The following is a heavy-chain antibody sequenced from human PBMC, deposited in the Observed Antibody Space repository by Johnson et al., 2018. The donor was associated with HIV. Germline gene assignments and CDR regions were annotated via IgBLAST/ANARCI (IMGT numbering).Heavy chain of an antibody. J-gene: IGHJ3*02. V-gene: IGHV3-30*04. CDR2: ISHERNQK. CDR3: ARDQFPHSGSDYVRLNDGFDI. Sequence: VESEGGVVQPGRSLRLSCAASGFTFSSSAMHWVRQAPAKGLEWVAVISHERNQKHYADSVKGRLTIYRDNSQKTLYLPMHSLRPGEPAVYHRARDQFPHSGSDYVRLNDGFDIWGHGTMVIVSS. CDR1: GFTFSSSA. D-gene: IGHD1-26*01.